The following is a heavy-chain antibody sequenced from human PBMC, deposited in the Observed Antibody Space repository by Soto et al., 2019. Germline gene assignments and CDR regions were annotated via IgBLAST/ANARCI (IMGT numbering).Heavy chain of an antibody. CDR1: GFTFSDYY. V-gene: IGHV3-11*06. Sequence: QVQLVESGGGVVKPGGSLRLSCAASGFTFSDYYMSWIRQAPGKGLEWISYSSNSGTFARYADSVKGRFSISRDNAKNALYPQIDSLRGEDTAIYYCARSGDNYNLLDYWGQGTPVTVSS. CDR2: SSNSGTFA. J-gene: IGHJ4*02. CDR3: ARSGDNYNLLDY. D-gene: IGHD1-1*01.